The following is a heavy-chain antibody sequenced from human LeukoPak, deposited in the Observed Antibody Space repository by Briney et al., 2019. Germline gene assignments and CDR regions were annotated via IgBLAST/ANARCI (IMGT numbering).Heavy chain of an antibody. J-gene: IGHJ6*02. D-gene: IGHD2-2*01. CDR3: ARAFCSSTSCYYYYGMDV. CDR1: GGSISSGGYY. V-gene: IGHV4-31*03. Sequence: SQTLSFTCTVSGGSISSGGYYWSWIRQHPGKGLEWIGYIYYSGSTYYNPSLKSRVTISVDTSKNQFSLKLSSVTAADTAVYYCARAFCSSTSCYYYYGMDVWGQGTTVTVSS. CDR2: IYYSGST.